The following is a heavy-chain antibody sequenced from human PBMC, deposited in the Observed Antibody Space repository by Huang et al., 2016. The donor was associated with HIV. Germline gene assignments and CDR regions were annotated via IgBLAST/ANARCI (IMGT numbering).Heavy chain of an antibody. CDR2: INYSVDI. CDR1: GGSISSRSYY. V-gene: IGHV4-39*02. D-gene: IGHD2-2*01. J-gene: IGHJ6*03. Sequence: QLRLQESGPGVVKPSETLSLICTVSGGSISSRSYYWGWIRQPPGEGLEWIGNINYSVDILDIPSLKSRVTMSVNKSNNHFSLTVTVVTAADTASYSCARVPQGYAVTSFYYYYIDVWGKGTTVTVS. CDR3: ARVPQGYAVTSFYYYYIDV.